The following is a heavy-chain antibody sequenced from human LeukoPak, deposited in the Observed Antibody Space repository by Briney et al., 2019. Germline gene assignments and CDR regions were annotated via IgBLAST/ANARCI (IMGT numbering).Heavy chain of an antibody. CDR3: ARLVHFSGGSCYSGRFDP. D-gene: IGHD2-15*01. CDR1: GGSISSSSYY. V-gene: IGHV4-39*01. CDR2: IYYSGST. Sequence: PSETLSLTCTVSGGSISSSSYYWGWIRQPPGRGLEWIGSIYYSGSTYYNPSLKSRVTISVDTSKNQSSLKLSSVTAADTAVYYCARLVHFSGGSCYSGRFDPWGQGTLVTVSS. J-gene: IGHJ5*02.